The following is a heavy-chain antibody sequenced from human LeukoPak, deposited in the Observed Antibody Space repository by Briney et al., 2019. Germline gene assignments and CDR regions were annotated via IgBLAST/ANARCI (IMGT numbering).Heavy chain of an antibody. V-gene: IGHV3-49*04. CDR2: IRSKAYGGTP. D-gene: IGHD5-12*01. Sequence: GGSLRLSCTGSGFTFGDYAMNWVRQAPGKGLEWVGFIRSKAYGGTPEYAASVRGRFTISRDDSKSIAYLQMNSLKTEDTAVYYCTRVIVATKDYWGQGTLVTVSS. J-gene: IGHJ4*02. CDR1: GFTFGDYA. CDR3: TRVIVATKDY.